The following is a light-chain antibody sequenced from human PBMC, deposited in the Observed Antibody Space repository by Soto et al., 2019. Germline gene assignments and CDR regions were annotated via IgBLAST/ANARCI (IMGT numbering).Light chain of an antibody. CDR1: QSIGKH. CDR3: QQGYTSAIT. CDR2: AAS. J-gene: IGKJ5*01. V-gene: IGKV1-39*01. Sequence: EIQMTQSTSSVSASVGDRVTLTCGASQSIGKHLNWYQQKHVKAPKFLIYAASNLQSGVPSRFSGSVSGTDGTITVNSLKPEDFTTYYCQQGYTSAITFGQGTRLEIK.